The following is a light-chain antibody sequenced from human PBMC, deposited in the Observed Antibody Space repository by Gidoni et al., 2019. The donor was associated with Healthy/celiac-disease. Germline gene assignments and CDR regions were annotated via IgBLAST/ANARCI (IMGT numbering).Light chain of an antibody. CDR1: QTVSSN. J-gene: IGKJ1*01. CDR3: QQYNNWPPGT. CDR2: GAS. Sequence: EIVMTQSPATLSVSPGERATLSCSASQTVSSNLAWYQQKPGQAPRLLIYGASTRATGIPARFSGSGSGTEFTLTISSLQSEDFAVYYCQQYNNWPPGTFGQGTEVEIK. V-gene: IGKV3-15*01.